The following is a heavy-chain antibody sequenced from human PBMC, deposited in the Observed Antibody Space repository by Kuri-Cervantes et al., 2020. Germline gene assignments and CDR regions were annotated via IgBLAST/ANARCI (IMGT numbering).Heavy chain of an antibody. J-gene: IGHJ6*02. D-gene: IGHD2-15*01. CDR2: ISWNSGSI. Sequence: SLKISCAASGFTFGDYAMHWVRQAPGKGLEWVSGISWNSGSIGYADSVKGRFTISRDNAKNSLYLQMNSLRAEDTAVYYCARGITIVVVSATPGPYYGMDVWGQGTTVTVSS. CDR3: ARGITIVVVSATPGPYYGMDV. V-gene: IGHV3-9*01. CDR1: GFTFGDYA.